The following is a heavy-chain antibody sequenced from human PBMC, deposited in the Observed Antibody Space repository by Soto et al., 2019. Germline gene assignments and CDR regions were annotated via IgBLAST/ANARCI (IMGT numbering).Heavy chain of an antibody. V-gene: IGHV3-30-3*01. J-gene: IGHJ4*02. D-gene: IGHD5-18*01. CDR3: ARDLTPGIQLWLYYFDY. Sequence: GGSLRLSCAASGFTFSSYAMHWVRQAPGKGLEWVAVISYDGSNKYYADSVKGRFTISRDNSKNTLYLQMNSLRAEDTAVYYCARDLTPGIQLWLYYFDYWGQGTLVTVSS. CDR1: GFTFSSYA. CDR2: ISYDGSNK.